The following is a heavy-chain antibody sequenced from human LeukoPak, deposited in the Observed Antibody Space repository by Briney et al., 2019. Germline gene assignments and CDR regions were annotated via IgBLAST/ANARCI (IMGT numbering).Heavy chain of an antibody. D-gene: IGHD1-26*01. CDR2: ISYDGSNK. Sequence: GRSLRLSCAASGFTFSSYAMHWVRQAPGKGLEWVAVISYDGSNKYYADSVKGRFTISRDNSKNTLYLQMNSLRAEDTAAYYCARAEGAYLIDYWGQGTLVTVSS. J-gene: IGHJ4*02. CDR3: ARAEGAYLIDY. CDR1: GFTFSSYA. V-gene: IGHV3-30-3*01.